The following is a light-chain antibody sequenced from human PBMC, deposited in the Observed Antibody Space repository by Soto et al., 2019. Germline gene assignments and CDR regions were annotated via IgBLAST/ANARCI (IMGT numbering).Light chain of an antibody. CDR2: GAS. V-gene: IGKV3-20*01. CDR3: QQYGSSPLT. CDR1: QSVSSH. Sequence: ERVMTQSPATLSVSPGERATLSCRASQSVSSHLAWYQQKPGQAPRLLIYGASSRATGIPDRFSGSGSGTDFTLTISRLEPEDFAVYYCQQYGSSPLTFGGGTKVEIK. J-gene: IGKJ4*01.